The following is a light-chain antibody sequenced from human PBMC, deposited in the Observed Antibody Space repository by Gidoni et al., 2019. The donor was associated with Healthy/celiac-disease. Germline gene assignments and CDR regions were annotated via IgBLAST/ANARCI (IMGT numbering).Light chain of an antibody. CDR2: LGS. J-gene: IGKJ5*01. CDR1: QSLLHSNGYNY. Sequence: DIVMTQSPLSLPVTPGEPASISCRSSQSLLHSNGYNYLDWYLQKPGQSPQLLIYLGSNRASGVPDRFSGSGSGTDFTLKISRVEAEDVGVYYCMQALQTPSTFXPXTRLXI. CDR3: MQALQTPST. V-gene: IGKV2-28*01.